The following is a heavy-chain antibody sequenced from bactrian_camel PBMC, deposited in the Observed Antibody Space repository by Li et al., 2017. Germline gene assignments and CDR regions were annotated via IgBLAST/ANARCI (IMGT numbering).Heavy chain of an antibody. D-gene: IGHD1*01. CDR3: TARYEFGLGACRGVGGLGF. CDR2: IYTGSGAT. Sequence: QVQLVESGGGSVQAGGSLRLSCAASGYTVSSYCMAWFRQVPGREREGVSTIYTGSGATYYLNSVKGRFTISKDNRKNILYLQMNSLTPGDTAMYYCTARYEFGLGACRGVGGLGFWGQGTQVTVS. CDR1: GYTVSSYC. V-gene: IGHV3S6*01. J-gene: IGHJ6*01.